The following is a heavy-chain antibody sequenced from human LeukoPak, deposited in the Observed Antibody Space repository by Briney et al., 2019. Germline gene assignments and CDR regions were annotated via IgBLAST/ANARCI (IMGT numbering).Heavy chain of an antibody. Sequence: SETLSLTCTVSGASINNYYWSWIRQPPGKGLEWIGYVYYNGSTNYNPSLKSRVTISVDTSKNQFSLKLSSVTAADTAVYYCARGIFTIFPRFDYWGQGTLVTVSS. J-gene: IGHJ4*02. V-gene: IGHV4-59*08. CDR2: VYYNGST. D-gene: IGHD3-3*01. CDR3: ARGIFTIFPRFDY. CDR1: GASINNYY.